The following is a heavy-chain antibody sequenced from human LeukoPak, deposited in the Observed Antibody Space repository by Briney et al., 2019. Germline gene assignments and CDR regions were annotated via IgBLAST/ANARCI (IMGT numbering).Heavy chain of an antibody. CDR2: IWYDGSNK. D-gene: IGHD6-19*01. Sequence: GRSLSFSCAASAFTFSSYGMHWVRQAQGKGLEWLAVIWYDGSNKYYADSVKGRFTISRGNSKNTLYLQMNSLRAEDTAVYYCARRGGWSFFDYWGQGTLVTVSS. J-gene: IGHJ4*02. V-gene: IGHV3-33*01. CDR1: AFTFSSYG. CDR3: ARRGGWSFFDY.